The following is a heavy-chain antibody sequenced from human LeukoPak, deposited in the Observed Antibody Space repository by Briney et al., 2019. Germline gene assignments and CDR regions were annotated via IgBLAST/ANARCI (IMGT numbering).Heavy chain of an antibody. Sequence: ASVKVSCKASGYTFTSYALHWVRQAPGQRLEWMGFINTGNGNTKYSQDFQGRVTITRDTSATTAYMELSSLSSEDMAMHYCARGAKFRSYGSGTYYTSLPFDPWGQGTLVTVSS. D-gene: IGHD3-10*01. CDR2: INTGNGNT. J-gene: IGHJ5*02. CDR1: GYTFTSYA. V-gene: IGHV1-3*03. CDR3: ARGAKFRSYGSGTYYTSLPFDP.